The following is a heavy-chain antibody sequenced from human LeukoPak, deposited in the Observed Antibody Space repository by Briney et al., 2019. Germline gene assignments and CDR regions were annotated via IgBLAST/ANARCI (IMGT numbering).Heavy chain of an antibody. J-gene: IGHJ5*02. CDR2: FRSKTYGWTT. V-gene: IGHV3-49*04. D-gene: IGHD1-26*01. CDR1: GFSFGDYP. Sequence: GRSLRLSCTASGFSFGDYPLSWVPQAPGRGLEWVGFFRSKTYGWTTAYAAAVKGRLTISRDDSKSIAYLQMNSLKTEDTAVYYCSVGSRGTYIPTFDLWGQGTLVTVSS. CDR3: SVGSRGTYIPTFDL.